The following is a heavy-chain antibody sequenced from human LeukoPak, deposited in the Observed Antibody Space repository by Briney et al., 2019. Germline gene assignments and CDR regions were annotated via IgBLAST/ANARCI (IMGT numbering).Heavy chain of an antibody. Sequence: GGSLRLSCAASGFTFSSYAMSWVRQAPGKGLEWVSAISGSGGSTYYADSVKGRFTISRDNSKNTLYLQMHSLRAEDTAVYYCAKDLPSAYCGGDCYSGTPDYWGQGTLVTVSS. CDR1: GFTFSSYA. CDR2: ISGSGGST. J-gene: IGHJ4*02. CDR3: AKDLPSAYCGGDCYSGTPDY. V-gene: IGHV3-23*01. D-gene: IGHD2-21*02.